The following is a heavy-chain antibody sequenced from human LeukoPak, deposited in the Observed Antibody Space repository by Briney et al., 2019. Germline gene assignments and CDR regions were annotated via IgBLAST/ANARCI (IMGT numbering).Heavy chain of an antibody. Sequence: ASVKVSCKASGGTFSSYAISWVRQAPRQGLEWMGGIIPIFTTANYAQKFQGRVTITADESTTTAYMELSSLRSEDTAVYYCARYYYGSGSYLGYWGQGTLVTVSS. CDR2: IIPIFTTA. V-gene: IGHV1-69*13. CDR1: GGTFSSYA. CDR3: ARYYYGSGSYLGY. J-gene: IGHJ4*02. D-gene: IGHD3-10*01.